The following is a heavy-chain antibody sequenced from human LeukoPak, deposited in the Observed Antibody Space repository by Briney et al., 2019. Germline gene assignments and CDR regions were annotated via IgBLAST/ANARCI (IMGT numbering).Heavy chain of an antibody. Sequence: PSETLSLTCTVSGGSISSYYWSWIRQPPGKGLEWIGYIYYSGSTNYNPSHKSRVTISVDTSKNQFSLKLSSVTAADTAVYYCAGLGIDAFDIWGQGTMVTVSS. CDR3: AGLGIDAFDI. CDR2: IYYSGST. D-gene: IGHD6-13*01. J-gene: IGHJ3*02. CDR1: GGSISSYY. V-gene: IGHV4-59*01.